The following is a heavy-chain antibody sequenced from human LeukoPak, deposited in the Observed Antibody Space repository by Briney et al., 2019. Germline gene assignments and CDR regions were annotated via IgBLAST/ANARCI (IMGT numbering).Heavy chain of an antibody. J-gene: IGHJ3*02. CDR1: GFTFSSYS. Sequence: GGSLRLSCAASGFTFSSYSMNWVRQAPGKGLEWVSYISSSSSTIYYADSVKGRFTISRDNAKNSLYLQMNSLRDEDMAVYYCARVDYIWGSYRAYDAFDIWGQGTMVTVSS. V-gene: IGHV3-48*02. CDR3: ARVDYIWGSYRAYDAFDI. D-gene: IGHD3-16*02. CDR2: ISSSSSTI.